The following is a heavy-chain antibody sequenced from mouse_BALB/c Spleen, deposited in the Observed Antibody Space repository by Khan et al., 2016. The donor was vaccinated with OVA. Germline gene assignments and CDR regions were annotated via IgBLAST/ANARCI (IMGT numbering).Heavy chain of an antibody. V-gene: IGHV1-20*02. CDR3: TRIYRSDFDY. CDR2: INPHIGET. J-gene: IGHJ2*01. Sequence: VQLQQSGPELVRPGASVKISCKASGYSFTGYFMNWVMQSHGKSLEWIGRINPHIGETFYNQRFKDKATLPVDESSRTAHMELRSLASEDSAVYYCTRIYRSDFDYWGQGTTLTVSS. CDR1: GYSFTGYF. D-gene: IGHD1-1*01.